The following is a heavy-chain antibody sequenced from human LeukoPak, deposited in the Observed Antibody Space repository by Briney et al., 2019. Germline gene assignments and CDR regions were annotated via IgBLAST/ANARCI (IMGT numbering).Heavy chain of an antibody. J-gene: IGHJ4*02. CDR1: GFTFGDYA. CDR3: ARVDHSSGWCGDY. V-gene: IGHV4-34*01. CDR2: INHSGST. D-gene: IGHD6-19*01. Sequence: LRLSCTASGFTFGDYAMSWVRQPPGKGLEWIGEINHSGSTNYNPSLKSRVTISVDTSKNQFSLKLSSVTAADTAVYYCARVDHSSGWCGDYWGQGTLVTVSS.